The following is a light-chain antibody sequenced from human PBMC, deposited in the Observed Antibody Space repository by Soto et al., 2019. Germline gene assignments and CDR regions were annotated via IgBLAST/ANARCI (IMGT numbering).Light chain of an antibody. CDR1: QRVLYSSNNKNY. V-gene: IGKV4-1*01. CDR3: QQYNNLPYT. Sequence: DIVMTQSPDSLAVSLGERATINCKSSQRVLYSSNNKNYLASYQQKPGQPPKLLIYWASTRESGVPDRFSGSGSGTDFTLTNSSLQAEDVAVYYCQQYNNLPYTFGQGTKLAIK. J-gene: IGKJ2*01. CDR2: WAS.